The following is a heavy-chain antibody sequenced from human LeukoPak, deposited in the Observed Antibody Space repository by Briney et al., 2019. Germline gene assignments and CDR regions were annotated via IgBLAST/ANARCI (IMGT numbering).Heavy chain of an antibody. J-gene: IGHJ6*03. Sequence: AASVKVSCKASGYTFTGYYMHWVRQAPGQGLEWMGWINPNSGGTNYAQKFQGRVTMTRDTSISTAYMELSSLRSEDTAVYYCARWAQPYHYYYMDVWGKGTTVTISS. V-gene: IGHV1-2*02. CDR2: INPNSGGT. CDR1: GYTFTGYY. CDR3: ARWAQPYHYYYMDV.